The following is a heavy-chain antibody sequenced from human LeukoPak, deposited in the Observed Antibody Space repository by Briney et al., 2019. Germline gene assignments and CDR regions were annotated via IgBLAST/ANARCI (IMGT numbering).Heavy chain of an antibody. D-gene: IGHD3-22*01. CDR3: ARVSPDSSGYPALIDY. CDR1: GGSISSGSYY. J-gene: IGHJ4*02. V-gene: IGHV4-61*02. CDR2: IYTSGST. Sequence: PSQTLSLTCTVSGGSISSGSYYWSWIRQPAGKGLEWIGRIYTSGSTNYNPSLKSRVTISVDTSKNQFSLKLSSVTAADTAVYYCARVSPDSSGYPALIDYWGQGTLVTVSS.